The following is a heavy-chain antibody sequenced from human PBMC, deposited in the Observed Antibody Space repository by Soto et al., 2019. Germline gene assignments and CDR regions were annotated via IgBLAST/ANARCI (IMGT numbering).Heavy chain of an antibody. Sequence: GGSLRLSWSASGCTFDYYTMHWVRQAPGKGLEWVSLISWDGGSTYYADSVKGRFTISRDNSKNSLYLQMNSLRTEDTALYYCAKVISAAGRYYYYYYGMDVWGQGTTVTVSS. V-gene: IGHV3-43*01. CDR1: GCTFDYYT. D-gene: IGHD6-13*01. CDR2: ISWDGGST. CDR3: AKVISAAGRYYYYYYGMDV. J-gene: IGHJ6*02.